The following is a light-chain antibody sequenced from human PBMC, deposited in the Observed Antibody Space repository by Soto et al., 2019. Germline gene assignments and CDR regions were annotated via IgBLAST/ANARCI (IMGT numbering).Light chain of an antibody. CDR2: GSS. CDR1: QSVSTN. CDR3: LQDNNWPLST. Sequence: EIVLTQSPVTLSVSPGERATLSCRASQSVSTNLAWYQQKLGQAPRVLIYGSSSRATGVLTRFSGSGSGTEFTLTINSLQSEDSGIYYCLQDNNWPLSTFGQGTRLEIK. J-gene: IGKJ5*01. V-gene: IGKV3-15*01.